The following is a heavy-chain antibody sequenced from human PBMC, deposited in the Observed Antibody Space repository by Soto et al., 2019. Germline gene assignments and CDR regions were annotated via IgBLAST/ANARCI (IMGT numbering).Heavy chain of an antibody. J-gene: IGHJ6*03. Sequence: SEALSLTCTVSGGSTSSSSYYWGWIRQPPGKGLEWIGSIYYSGSTYYNPSLKSRVTISVDTSKNQFSLKLSSVTAADTAVYYCARLFGSGSYYGGYYYYYYMDVWGKGTTVS. CDR1: GGSTSSSSYY. V-gene: IGHV4-39*01. CDR2: IYYSGST. D-gene: IGHD3-10*01. CDR3: ARLFGSGSYYGGYYYYYYMDV.